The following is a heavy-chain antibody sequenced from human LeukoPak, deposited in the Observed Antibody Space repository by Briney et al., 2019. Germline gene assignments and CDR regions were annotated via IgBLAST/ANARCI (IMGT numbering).Heavy chain of an antibody. D-gene: IGHD6-6*01. V-gene: IGHV4-4*07. J-gene: IGHJ4*02. Sequence: SGTLSLTCTVSGGSITSYYWTYIRQPAGKGLEWIGRIHTSGSTNYNPSLKSRVTMSVDTSKNQFSLNLSSVTAADTAMYYCAREFSGTSIAARVFDSWGQGTLVTVSS. CDR3: AREFSGTSIAARVFDS. CDR1: GGSITSYY. CDR2: IHTSGST.